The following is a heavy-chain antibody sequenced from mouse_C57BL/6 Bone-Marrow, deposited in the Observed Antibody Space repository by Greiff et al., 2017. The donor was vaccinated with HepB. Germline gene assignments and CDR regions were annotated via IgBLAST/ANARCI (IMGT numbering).Heavy chain of an antibody. V-gene: IGHV1-82*01. J-gene: IGHJ2*01. CDR3: ASKRLYFDY. CDR1: GYAFSSSW. Sequence: VQLQQSGPELVKPGASVKISCKASGYAFSSSWMNWVKQRPGKGLEWIGRIYPGDGDTNYNGKFKGKATLTADKSSSTAYMQLSSLTSEDSAVYFCASKRLYFDYWGQGTTLTVSS. D-gene: IGHD1-2*01. CDR2: IYPGDGDT.